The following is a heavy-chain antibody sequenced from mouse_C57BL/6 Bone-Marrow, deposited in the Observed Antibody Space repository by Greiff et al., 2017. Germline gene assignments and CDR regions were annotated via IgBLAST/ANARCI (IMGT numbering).Heavy chain of an antibody. J-gene: IGHJ3*01. CDR3: ARAIGGWFAY. CDR2: ISYSGST. V-gene: IGHV3-1*01. Sequence: EVQLVESGPGMVKPSQSLSLTCTVTGYSITSGYDWHWIRHFPGNKLEWMGYISYSGSTNYNPSLKSRISITHDTSKNHFFLKLNSVTTEDTATYYCARAIGGWFAYWGQGTLVTVSA. CDR1: GYSITSGYD.